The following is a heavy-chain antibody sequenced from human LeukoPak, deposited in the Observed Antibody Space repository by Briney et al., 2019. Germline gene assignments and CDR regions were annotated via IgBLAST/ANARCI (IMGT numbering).Heavy chain of an antibody. J-gene: IGHJ4*02. CDR3: ANGITGTLDY. D-gene: IGHD1-7*01. CDR1: GFTFRSYA. CDR2: ISGSGGST. Sequence: GGSLRLSCAGSGFTFRSYAMSWVRQAPGKGLEWVSAISGSGGSTYYADSVKGRFTISRDNSKNTLYLQMNSLRAEDTAVYYCANGITGTLDYWGQGTLVTVSS. V-gene: IGHV3-23*01.